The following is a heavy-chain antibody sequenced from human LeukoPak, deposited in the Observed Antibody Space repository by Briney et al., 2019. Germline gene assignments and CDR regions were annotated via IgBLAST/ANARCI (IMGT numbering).Heavy chain of an antibody. Sequence: PGGSLRLSCAASGFSFNNYAMVWVRQAPGRGLEWVSVISASGGSTYYADSVKGRFTISRDNSNNRLYLEMNSLRAEDTAVYYCAKHAGTTRQTKDYWGQGTLVTVSS. V-gene: IGHV3-23*01. CDR2: ISASGGST. D-gene: IGHD1-1*01. CDR1: GFSFNNYA. CDR3: AKHAGTTRQTKDY. J-gene: IGHJ4*02.